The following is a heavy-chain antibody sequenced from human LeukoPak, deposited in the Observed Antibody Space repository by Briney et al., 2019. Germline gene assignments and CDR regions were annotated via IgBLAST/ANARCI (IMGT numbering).Heavy chain of an antibody. Sequence: GGSLRLSCAASGFTFSSYSMNWVRQAPGKGLEWVSSISSSSSYIYYTDSVKGRFTISRDNAKNSLYLQMNRLRAEDTALYHCARGGSIAAAGNFDYWGQGTLVTVSS. V-gene: IGHV3-21*04. D-gene: IGHD6-13*01. J-gene: IGHJ4*02. CDR3: ARGGSIAAAGNFDY. CDR2: ISSSSSYI. CDR1: GFTFSSYS.